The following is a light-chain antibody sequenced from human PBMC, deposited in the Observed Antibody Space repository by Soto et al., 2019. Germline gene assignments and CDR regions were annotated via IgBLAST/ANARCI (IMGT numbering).Light chain of an antibody. Sequence: EIVMTQSPATLSVSPGETSTLSCRTSQSVSSNLAWYQQKPCQAPRLLIYGASTRATGIPARFSGSGSGTDFTLTISSLQSEDFGVYYCQQYNNWPRTFGQGTKVDIK. V-gene: IGKV3-15*01. J-gene: IGKJ1*01. CDR3: QQYNNWPRT. CDR2: GAS. CDR1: QSVSSN.